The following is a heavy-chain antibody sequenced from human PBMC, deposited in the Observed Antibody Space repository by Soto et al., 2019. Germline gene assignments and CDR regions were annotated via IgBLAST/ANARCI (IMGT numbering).Heavy chain of an antibody. CDR3: ARDRWQQLPYYYGMDV. J-gene: IGHJ6*02. D-gene: IGHD1-26*01. Sequence: GVSLSISCAASGFTFSSYGMHWVRQAPGKGLEWVAVISNDGSHENYADSVKGRFTISRDNSKNTLYLQMNSLRVEDTAVYYCARDRWQQLPYYYGMDVWGQGTTVTVSS. CDR1: GFTFSSYG. V-gene: IGHV3-30*03. CDR2: ISNDGSHE.